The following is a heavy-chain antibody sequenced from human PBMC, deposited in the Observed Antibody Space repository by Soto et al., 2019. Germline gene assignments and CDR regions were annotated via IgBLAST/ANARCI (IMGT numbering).Heavy chain of an antibody. CDR1: GFTFSDYY. CDR2: ISSSGSTI. V-gene: IGHV3-11*01. CDR3: ARGGITIFGVVIIHYFDY. Sequence: PGGSLRLSCAASGFTFSDYYMSWIRQAPGKGLEWVSYISSSGSTIYYADSVKGRFTISRDNAKNSLYLQMNSLRAEDTAVYYCARGGITIFGVVIIHYFDYWGQGTLVTVSS. D-gene: IGHD3-3*01. J-gene: IGHJ4*02.